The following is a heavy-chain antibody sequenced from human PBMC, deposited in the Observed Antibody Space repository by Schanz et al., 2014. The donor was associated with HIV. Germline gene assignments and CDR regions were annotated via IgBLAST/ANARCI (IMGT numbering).Heavy chain of an antibody. Sequence: EEQLVESGGGLVQPGGSLRLSCVVSGFTFSSYWMNWVRQAPGRGLEWVANIRQDGSETYYVDSVKGRFTISRDNAKSSLYLQMNSLRGEDTAVYFCAKMARSVAANTNFDYWGQGTLVTVSS. V-gene: IGHV3-7*01. J-gene: IGHJ4*02. CDR2: IRQDGSET. CDR3: AKMARSVAANTNFDY. D-gene: IGHD6-19*01. CDR1: GFTFSSYW.